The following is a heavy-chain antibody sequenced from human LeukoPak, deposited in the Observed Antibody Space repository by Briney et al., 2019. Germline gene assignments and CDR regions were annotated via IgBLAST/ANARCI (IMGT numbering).Heavy chain of an antibody. J-gene: IGHJ4*02. D-gene: IGHD1-1*01. V-gene: IGHV4-39*01. CDR2: IYYSGST. CDR3: ARQTGTGDFDY. CDR1: GFTFSSYA. Sequence: GSLRLSCAASGFTFSSYAMSWVRQPPGKGLEWIGSIYYSGSTYYNPSLKSRVTISVDTSKNQFSLKLSSVTAADTAVYYCARQTGTGDFDYWGQGTLVTVSS.